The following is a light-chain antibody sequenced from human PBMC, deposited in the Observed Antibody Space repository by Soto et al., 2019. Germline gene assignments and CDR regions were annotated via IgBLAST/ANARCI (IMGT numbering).Light chain of an antibody. CDR1: QSVSAN. CDR2: GAS. J-gene: IGKJ1*01. CDR3: QQYGSSPGT. V-gene: IGKV3-15*01. Sequence: ETVMTPSPATLSVSPVERATLSCRASQSVSANLVWYQQKPGQPPRLLIYGASTRATDMPGRFSGRGSGTEFTLTISSLRSEDFAVYYCQQYGSSPGTFGQGTKVDIK.